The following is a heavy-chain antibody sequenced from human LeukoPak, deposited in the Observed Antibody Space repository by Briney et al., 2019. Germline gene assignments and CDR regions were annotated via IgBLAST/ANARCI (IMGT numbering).Heavy chain of an antibody. CDR1: GFTFSSYS. D-gene: IGHD6-13*01. J-gene: IGHJ6*03. CDR2: ISSSSSYI. CDR3: AEGLRGSSSWVHYYYMDV. Sequence: GGSLRLSCAASGFTFSSYSMNWVRQAPGKGLEWVSSISSSSSYIYYADSVKGRFTISRDNAKNSLYLQMNSLRAEDTAVYYFAEGLRGSSSWVHYYYMDVWGKGTTVTISS. V-gene: IGHV3-21*03.